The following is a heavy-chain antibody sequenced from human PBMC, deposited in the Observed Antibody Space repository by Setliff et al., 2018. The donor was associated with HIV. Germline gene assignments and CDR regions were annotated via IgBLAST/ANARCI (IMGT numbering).Heavy chain of an antibody. CDR3: ARAPSCIGGNCILYYYYYSGLDA. V-gene: IGHV4-34*01. CDR1: GGSLTNHY. CDR2: VTDTGHT. J-gene: IGHJ6*02. D-gene: IGHD2-15*01. Sequence: SETLSLTCTVYGGSLTNHYWTWIRQPPGRGLEWIGEVTDTGHTNYNSSLQSRATISLDTPRKQFSLKLTSVTASDAAVYYCARAPSCIGGNCILYYYYYSGLDAWGQGTTVTVSS.